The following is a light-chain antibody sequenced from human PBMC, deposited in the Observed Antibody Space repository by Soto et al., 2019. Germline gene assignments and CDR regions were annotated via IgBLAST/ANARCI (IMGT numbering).Light chain of an antibody. J-gene: IGKJ1*01. CDR3: QQRSNWPPTWT. V-gene: IGKV3-11*01. Sequence: EIVLTQSPAPLSLSPGERATLSCRASQNIDSYLAWYQQKPGQAPRLLLYEASNRPTGIPSRFSGSGSGTDFTLTISSLEPEDFAVYYCQQRSNWPPTWTFGQGTKVDI. CDR2: EAS. CDR1: QNIDSY.